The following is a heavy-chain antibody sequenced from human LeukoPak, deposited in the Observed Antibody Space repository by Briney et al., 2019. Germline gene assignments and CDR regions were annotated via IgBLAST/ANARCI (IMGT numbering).Heavy chain of an antibody. V-gene: IGHV3-30*18. D-gene: IGHD3-10*01. CDR3: AKDGIPTPNYYGSGYFNYYYYYYMDV. CDR2: ISYDGSNL. CDR1: GFTFGSYG. J-gene: IGHJ6*03. Sequence: GGSLRLSCVVTGFTFGSYGMQWVRQAPGKGLEWVAAISYDGSNLYYADSVKGRFTISRDNSKNTLYLQMNSLRAEDTAVYYCAKDGIPTPNYYGSGYFNYYYYYYMDVWGKGTTVTTSS.